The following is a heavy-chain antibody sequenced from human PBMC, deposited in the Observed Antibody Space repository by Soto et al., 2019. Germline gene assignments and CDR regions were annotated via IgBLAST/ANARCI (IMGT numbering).Heavy chain of an antibody. D-gene: IGHD4-4*01. J-gene: IGHJ3*02. CDR3: ARRYSNLDAFDI. V-gene: IGHV4-59*01. CDR1: GGSISSYY. Sequence: QVQLQESGPGLVKPSETLSLTCTVSGGSISSYYWSWIRQPPGKRLEWIGYIYDSGSTNYNPSLKSRVTLSVDTSKSQFSLNVSSVTAADTAVEYCARRYSNLDAFDIWDKNTMVIVSS. CDR2: IYDSGST.